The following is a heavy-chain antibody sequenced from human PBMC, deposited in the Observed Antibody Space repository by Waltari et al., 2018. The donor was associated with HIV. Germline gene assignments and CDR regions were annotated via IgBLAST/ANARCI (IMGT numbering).Heavy chain of an antibody. D-gene: IGHD2-15*01. CDR1: GGSISSYS. Sequence: QVQLQESGPGLVKPSETLSLTCTVPGGSISSYSWRWIRQPPGKGLEWIGYIYYSGSTNYNPSLKSRVTISVDTSKNQFSLKLSSVTAADTAVYYCARVQSGGSSSLGMDVWGQGTTVTVSS. CDR2: IYYSGST. V-gene: IGHV4-59*01. J-gene: IGHJ6*02. CDR3: ARVQSGGSSSLGMDV.